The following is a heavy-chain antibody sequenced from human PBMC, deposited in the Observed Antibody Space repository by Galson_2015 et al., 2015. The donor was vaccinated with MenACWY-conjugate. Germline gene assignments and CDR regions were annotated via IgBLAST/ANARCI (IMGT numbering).Heavy chain of an antibody. CDR1: GFSLSTSGVG. CDR2: IYWDDDK. CDR3: AHRQVTVRGFDY. D-gene: IGHD3-10*01. J-gene: IGHJ4*02. V-gene: IGHV2-5*02. Sequence: PALVKPTQTLTLTCTFSGFSLSTSGVGVGWIRQPPGKALEWLALIYWDDDKRYSPSLKSRLTITKDTSKNQVVLTMTNMDPVDTATYYCAHRQVTVRGFDYWGQGTLVTVSS.